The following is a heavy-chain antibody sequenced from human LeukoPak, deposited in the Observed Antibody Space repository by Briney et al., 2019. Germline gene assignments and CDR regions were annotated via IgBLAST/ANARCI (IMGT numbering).Heavy chain of an antibody. CDR1: GFTFSSYW. D-gene: IGHD6-13*01. CDR2: IKQDGSEK. Sequence: GGSLRLSCAASGFTFSSYWMSWVRQAPGKGLEWVANIKQDGSEKYYVDSVKGRFTISRDNAKNSLYLQMNSLRAEDTAVYYCVGLAAGKIDLDYWGQGTLVTVSS. V-gene: IGHV3-7*01. J-gene: IGHJ4*02. CDR3: VGLAAGKIDLDY.